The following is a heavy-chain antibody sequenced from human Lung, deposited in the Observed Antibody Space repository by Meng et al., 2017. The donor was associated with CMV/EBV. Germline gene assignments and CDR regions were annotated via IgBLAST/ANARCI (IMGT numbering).Heavy chain of an antibody. CDR2: IKHSGST. CDR1: GGSFSDYY. CDR3: AKDRFDY. Sequence: SXTLSLTCAVYGGSFSDYYWSWIRQLPGKGLEWIGEIKHSGSTNKNPSLKRRVTISVDTSKNQFSLKLSSVTAADTAVYYCAKDRFDYWAQGTMVTVSS. J-gene: IGHJ4*02. V-gene: IGHV4-34*01.